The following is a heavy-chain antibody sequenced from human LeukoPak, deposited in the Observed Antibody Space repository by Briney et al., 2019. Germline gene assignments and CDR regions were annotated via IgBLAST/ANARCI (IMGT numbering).Heavy chain of an antibody. Sequence: SETLSLTCTVTGGSISSYYWSWFRQPPGKGLEWIGYIYYSGSTNYSPSLKSRVTIAIDTSKNQFSLKLSSVTAADTAVYYCARANGGYDLGYFDYWGQGTLVTVSS. CDR1: GGSISSYY. CDR3: ARANGGYDLGYFDY. V-gene: IGHV4-59*08. J-gene: IGHJ4*02. D-gene: IGHD5-12*01. CDR2: IYYSGST.